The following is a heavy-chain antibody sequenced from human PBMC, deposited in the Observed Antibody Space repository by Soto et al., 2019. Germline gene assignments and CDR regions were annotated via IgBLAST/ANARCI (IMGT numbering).Heavy chain of an antibody. CDR1: GFTFSNYA. Sequence: GGSLRLSCTASGFTFSNYAMSGVRQATGKGLEWVSTFSSGGGGTYYADSVKGRFTISRDNSKNTLSLQMNSLRAEDTAVYYCTKANRYCSGANCFTFDYWGLGTLVTVSS. J-gene: IGHJ4*02. D-gene: IGHD2-15*01. CDR2: FSSGGGGT. CDR3: TKANRYCSGANCFTFDY. V-gene: IGHV3-23*01.